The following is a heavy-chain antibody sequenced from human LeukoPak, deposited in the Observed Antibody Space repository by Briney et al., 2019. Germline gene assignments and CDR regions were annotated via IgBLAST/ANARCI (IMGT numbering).Heavy chain of an antibody. D-gene: IGHD1-1*01. V-gene: IGHV3-23*01. CDR1: GFTFSSYA. Sequence: GGSLRLSCAASGFTFSSYAMNWVRQAPGKGLEWVSAISGSGGSTYYADSVKGRFTISRDNSKNTLYLQMNSLRAEDTAIYYCAKDKYNWNAGYFDYWGQGTLVTVSS. CDR2: ISGSGGST. J-gene: IGHJ4*02. CDR3: AKDKYNWNAGYFDY.